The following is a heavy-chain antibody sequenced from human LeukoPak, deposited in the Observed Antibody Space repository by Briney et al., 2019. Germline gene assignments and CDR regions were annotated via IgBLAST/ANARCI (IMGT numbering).Heavy chain of an antibody. V-gene: IGHV3-74*01. J-gene: IGHJ4*02. CDR1: GFTFSSYW. D-gene: IGHD6-13*01. Sequence: GGSLRLSCAGSGFTFSSYWMYWVRQAPGKGLVWVSRINNDGSTTSYADSVKGRFTISRDNSKNTLYLQMNSLRAEDTAVYYCARDFGYSSSLWGQGTLVTVSS. CDR2: INNDGSTT. CDR3: ARDFGYSSSL.